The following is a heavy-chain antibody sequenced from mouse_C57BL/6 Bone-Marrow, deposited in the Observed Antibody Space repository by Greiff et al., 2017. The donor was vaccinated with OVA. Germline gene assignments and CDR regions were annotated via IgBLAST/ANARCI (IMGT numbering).Heavy chain of an antibody. V-gene: IGHV5-6*01. CDR2: ISSGGSYT. CDR3: ARGIAY. J-gene: IGHJ3*01. CDR1: GFTFSSYG. Sequence: EVKLVESGGDLVKPGGSLKLSCAASGFTFSSYGMSWVRQTPDKRLEWVATISSGGSYTYYPDSVKGRFTISRDNAKNTLYLQMSSLKSEDTAMYYCARGIAYWGQGTLVTVSA.